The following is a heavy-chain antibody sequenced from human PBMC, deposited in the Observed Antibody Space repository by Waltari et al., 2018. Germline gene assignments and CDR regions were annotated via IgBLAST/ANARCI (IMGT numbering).Heavy chain of an antibody. J-gene: IGHJ5*02. D-gene: IGHD2-15*01. V-gene: IGHV3-7*03. CDR2: IKEDAREK. CDR1: GFIFSTYW. Sequence: EVQLVESGGRLVQPGGSLRLSCAASGFIFSTYWMGWVRQAPGKGLEWVANIKEDAREKYYVDSLRGRFTISRDNAKNSLYLQMNSLRAEDTAIYFCARVCSGGSCSSGGGWFDPWGQGTLVSVSS. CDR3: ARVCSGGSCSSGGGWFDP.